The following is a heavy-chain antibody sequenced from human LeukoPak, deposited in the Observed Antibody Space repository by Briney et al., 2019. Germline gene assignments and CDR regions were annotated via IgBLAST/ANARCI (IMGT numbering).Heavy chain of an antibody. CDR1: GFTFSTYN. J-gene: IGHJ4*02. CDR3: ARDWSAVAAPDYFDY. Sequence: GGSLRLSCAASGFTFSTYNMNWVRQAPGKGLEWVSSISSSSSYIYYADSVKGRFTISRDNAKNSLYLQMNSLRAEDTAVYYCARDWSAVAAPDYFDYWGQGTLVTVSA. V-gene: IGHV3-21*01. CDR2: ISSSSSYI. D-gene: IGHD6-19*01.